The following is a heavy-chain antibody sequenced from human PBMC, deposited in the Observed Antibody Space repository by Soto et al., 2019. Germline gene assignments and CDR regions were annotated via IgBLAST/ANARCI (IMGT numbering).Heavy chain of an antibody. Sequence: ASVKVSCKASGGTFRSYAISWVRQAPAQELEWMGGIIPIFGTANYAQKFQGRVTITADESTSTAYMELSSLRSEDTAVYYCACKAFWSGPAYYYGLAVWGQGTTVTVSS. J-gene: IGHJ6*02. CDR3: ACKAFWSGPAYYYGLAV. CDR2: IIPIFGTA. V-gene: IGHV1-69*13. CDR1: GGTFRSYA. D-gene: IGHD3-3*01.